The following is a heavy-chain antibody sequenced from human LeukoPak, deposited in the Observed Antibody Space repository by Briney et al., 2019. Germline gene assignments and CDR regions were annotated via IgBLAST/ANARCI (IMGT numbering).Heavy chain of an antibody. V-gene: IGHV4-59*01. CDR1: GGSISSYY. CDR3: ARVRYSIYVGPYNWFEP. CDR2: ILYSWSY. D-gene: IGHD4-11*01. J-gene: IGHJ5*02. Sequence: SETLSLTCTVSGGSISSYYWSWLRQPPGKGLVWIGYILYSWSYNYKPSLKSRVTISVGASKNQFSLKLSSVTAADAAVYYCARVRYSIYVGPYNWFEPWGQGTLVSVSS.